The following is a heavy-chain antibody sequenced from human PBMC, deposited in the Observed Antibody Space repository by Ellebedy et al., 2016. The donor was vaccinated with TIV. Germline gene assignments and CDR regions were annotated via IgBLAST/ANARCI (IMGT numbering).Heavy chain of an antibody. J-gene: IGHJ4*02. CDR1: GLSLNNHD. CDR3: ATETDDFLPQSLLY. Sequence: PGGSLRLSCAASGLSLNNHDIHWVRQAPGKGLEWVALINFNGTKEYYAASVKGRFTFSRDISKNTRYLQMSRLRAEDTALYFCATETDDFLPQSLLYWGQGALVTGSS. CDR2: INFNGTKE. D-gene: IGHD1-1*01. V-gene: IGHV3-30*02.